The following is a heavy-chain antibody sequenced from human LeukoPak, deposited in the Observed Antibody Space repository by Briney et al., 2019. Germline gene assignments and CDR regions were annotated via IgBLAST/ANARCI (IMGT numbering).Heavy chain of an antibody. J-gene: IGHJ4*02. Sequence: GGSLRLSCAASGFTFSSYSMNWVRQAPGKGLEWASFISSSSSYIYYADSVKGRFTISRDNAKNSLYLQMNSLRAEDTAVYYCARGEYGSGSYHIDYWGQGTLVTVSS. V-gene: IGHV3-21*01. CDR2: ISSSSSYI. D-gene: IGHD3-10*01. CDR1: GFTFSSYS. CDR3: ARGEYGSGSYHIDY.